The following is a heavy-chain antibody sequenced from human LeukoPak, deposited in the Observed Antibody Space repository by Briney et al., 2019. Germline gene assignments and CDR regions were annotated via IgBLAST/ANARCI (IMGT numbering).Heavy chain of an antibody. CDR2: IYYSGST. CDR1: GGSISSGGYY. D-gene: IGHD2-2*01. J-gene: IGHJ6*02. CDR3: ARGGSNFYDMDV. Sequence: SETLSLTCTVSGGSISSGGYYWSWIRQHPGKGLEWIGYIYYSGSTYYNPSLKSRVTISIDTSKNQYSLKLSSVTAADTAVYYCARGGSNFYDMDVWGQGTTVTVSS. V-gene: IGHV4-61*08.